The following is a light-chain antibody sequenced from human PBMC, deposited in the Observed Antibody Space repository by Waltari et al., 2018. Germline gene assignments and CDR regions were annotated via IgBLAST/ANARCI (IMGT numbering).Light chain of an antibody. CDR1: QRITSW. V-gene: IGKV1-5*03. CDR2: KAS. J-gene: IGKJ1*01. Sequence: DIQMTQSPSTLSASVGDRVTITCRASQRITSWLAWYQQIPGKPPKPLIYKASTLESGVPSRFSGSGSGTEFTLTISSLQPDDFATYYCQQYNSYPWTFGHGTKVELK. CDR3: QQYNSYPWT.